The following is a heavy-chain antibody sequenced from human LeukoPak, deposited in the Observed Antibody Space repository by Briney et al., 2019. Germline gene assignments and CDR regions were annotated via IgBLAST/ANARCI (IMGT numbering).Heavy chain of an antibody. J-gene: IGHJ4*02. Sequence: HPGGALRLSCAASGFIVSSNYMTWVRQAPGKGLEWVSVIHNDGSTYYADSVKGRFTISRDTSKNTLYLQMNRLRVEDTAVYYCAALARDYWGQGTLVTVSS. V-gene: IGHV3-53*01. CDR1: GFIVSSNY. D-gene: IGHD3-3*02. CDR3: AALARDY. CDR2: IHNDGST.